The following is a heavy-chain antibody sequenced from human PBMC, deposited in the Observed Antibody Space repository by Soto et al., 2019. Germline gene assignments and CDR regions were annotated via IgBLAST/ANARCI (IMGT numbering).Heavy chain of an antibody. V-gene: IGHV3-30*18. CDR2: ISYDGSNE. D-gene: IGHD3-3*01. Sequence: GGSLRLSCAASGFTFSTFAMHWVRQAPGKGLEWVAVISYDGSNEYYVDSVKGRFTISRDNSKNTLHLQMNSLRAEDTALYYCAKSYYDFWTGYPADAFDLWGQGTMVTVSS. J-gene: IGHJ3*01. CDR3: AKSYYDFWTGYPADAFDL. CDR1: GFTFSTFA.